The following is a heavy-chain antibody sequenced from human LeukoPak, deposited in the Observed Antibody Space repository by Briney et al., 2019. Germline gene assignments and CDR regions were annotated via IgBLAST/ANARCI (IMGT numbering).Heavy chain of an antibody. D-gene: IGHD2-15*01. CDR1: GGSVTSGSYY. Sequence: SETLSLTCSVSGGSVTSGSYYWSWIRQPAGKGLEWIGRISTSGSTNYNPSLKSRVTMSLDTPKNQFSLKLNSLTAADTAVYYCARGAALAIDYWGQGALVTVSS. CDR3: ARGAALAIDY. CDR2: ISTSGST. J-gene: IGHJ4*02. V-gene: IGHV4-61*02.